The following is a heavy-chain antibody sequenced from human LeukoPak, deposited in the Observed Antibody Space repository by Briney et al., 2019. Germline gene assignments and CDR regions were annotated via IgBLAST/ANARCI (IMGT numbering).Heavy chain of an antibody. J-gene: IGHJ4*02. V-gene: IGHV3-21*01. CDR1: GFTFSSYS. Sequence: SLTLSCAPSGFTFSSYSTNWVRQAPGNGLEWVSTSSSSSSYIYYADSVKGRFTISKDNAKTSLYLQMNRLRAEDTAVYYCARDQSGWPPYSFDYWGPVTLVTVSS. D-gene: IGHD2-15*01. CDR2: SSSSSSYI. CDR3: ARDQSGWPPYSFDY.